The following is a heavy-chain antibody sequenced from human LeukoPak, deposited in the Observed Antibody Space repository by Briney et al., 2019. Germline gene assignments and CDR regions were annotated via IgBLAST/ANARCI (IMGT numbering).Heavy chain of an antibody. J-gene: IGHJ4*02. D-gene: IGHD2-2*01. Sequence: GGSLRLSCAASGFTFSSYSMNWVRQAPGKGLEWVSSISSSSSYIYYADSVKGRFTISRDNAKNSLYLQMSSLRAEDTAVYYCARVVPAASFDYWGQGTLVTVSS. CDR3: ARVVPAASFDY. CDR2: ISSSSSYI. CDR1: GFTFSSYS. V-gene: IGHV3-21*01.